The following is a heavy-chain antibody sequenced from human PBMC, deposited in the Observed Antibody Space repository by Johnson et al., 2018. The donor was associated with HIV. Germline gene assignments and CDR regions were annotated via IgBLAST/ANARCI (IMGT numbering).Heavy chain of an antibody. V-gene: IGHV3-53*01. CDR2: IYSGGST. CDR3: ARDRSENAFDI. Sequence: VQLVESGGGLIQPGGSLRLSCAASGFTFSIYALSWVRQAPGKGLEWVSVIYSGGSTYYADSVKGRFTISRDNSKNTLYLQMNSVRAEDTAVYYCARDRSENAFDIWGQGTMVTVSS. CDR1: GFTFSIYA. J-gene: IGHJ3*02.